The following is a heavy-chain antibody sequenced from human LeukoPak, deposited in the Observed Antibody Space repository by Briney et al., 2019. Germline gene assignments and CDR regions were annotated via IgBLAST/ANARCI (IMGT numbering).Heavy chain of an antibody. CDR3: ARAQVYCSGGGCPYFDY. CDR2: INPNSGGT. CDR1: GYTFTGCY. D-gene: IGHD2-15*01. Sequence: GASVKVSCKASGYTFTGCYMHWVRQAPGQGLEWMGWINPNSGGTNYAQKFQGRITMTRDTSISTAYMELSRLRSDDTAVYYCARAQVYCSGGGCPYFDYWGQGTLVTVSS. V-gene: IGHV1-2*02. J-gene: IGHJ4*02.